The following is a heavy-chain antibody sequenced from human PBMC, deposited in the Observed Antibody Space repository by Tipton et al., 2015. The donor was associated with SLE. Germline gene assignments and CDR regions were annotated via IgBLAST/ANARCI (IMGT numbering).Heavy chain of an antibody. J-gene: IGHJ4*02. Sequence: TLSLTCTVSGGSISSYYWSWIRQPAGKGLEWIGYIYYSGSTNYNPSLKSRVTITVDTSKNQFSLKLSSVTAADTAVYYCARPLAAAGPLSFDYWGQGTLVTVSS. CDR3: ARPLAAAGPLSFDY. CDR1: GGSISSYY. D-gene: IGHD6-13*01. CDR2: IYYSGST. V-gene: IGHV4-59*12.